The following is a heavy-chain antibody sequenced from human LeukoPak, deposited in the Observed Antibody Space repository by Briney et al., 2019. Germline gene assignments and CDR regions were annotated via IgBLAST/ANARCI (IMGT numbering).Heavy chain of an antibody. CDR2: TRNKANSYTT. V-gene: IGHV3-72*01. CDR1: GFTFGDHY. Sequence: GGSLRLSCAVSGFTFGDHYMDWVRQAPGKGLEWGGRTRNKANSYTTEYAASVKGRFTISRDDSKNSLYLQMNSLRAEDTAVYYCAELGITMIGGVWGKGTTVTISS. J-gene: IGHJ6*04. D-gene: IGHD3-10*02. CDR3: AELGITMIGGV.